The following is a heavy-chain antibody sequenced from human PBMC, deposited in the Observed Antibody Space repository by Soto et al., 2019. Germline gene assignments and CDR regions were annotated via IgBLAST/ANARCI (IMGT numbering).Heavy chain of an antibody. CDR2: ISSSSSTI. CDR3: AKWSGYYSTSDY. J-gene: IGHJ4*02. D-gene: IGHD3-3*01. CDR1: GFTLSSYS. Sequence: GGSLRLSCAASGFTLSSYSMNWVRQAPGKGLEWVSYISSSSSTIYYADSVKGRFTISRDNSKNTLYLQMNSLRAEDTAVYYCAKWSGYYSTSDYWGQGTLVTVSS. V-gene: IGHV3-48*01.